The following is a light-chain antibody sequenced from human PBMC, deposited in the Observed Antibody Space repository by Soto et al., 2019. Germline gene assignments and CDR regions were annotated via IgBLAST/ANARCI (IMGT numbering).Light chain of an antibody. Sequence: QPVLTQPPSLSGAPGQRVTISCTGSSSNVGAGHDVHWYQQVPGTAPKLLIYEDTSRPSGVPDRFSGSKSGTSASLAITGLQAEDGADYYCQSFDSSLSGLVFGGGTKLTVL. CDR3: QSFDSSLSGLV. CDR1: SSNVGAGHD. V-gene: IGLV1-40*01. CDR2: EDT. J-gene: IGLJ2*01.